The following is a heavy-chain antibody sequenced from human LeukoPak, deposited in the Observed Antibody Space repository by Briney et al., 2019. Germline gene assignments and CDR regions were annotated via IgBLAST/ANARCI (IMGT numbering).Heavy chain of an antibody. J-gene: IGHJ4*02. CDR1: GFTVSSND. CDR3: TRHREISTRDFEY. V-gene: IGHV3-53*01. D-gene: IGHD1-14*01. CDR2: IYSDGSI. Sequence: GGSLRLSCAASGFTVSSNDMSWVRQAPGKGLEWVSVIYSDGSIYYADSVKGRFTISRDNSKNTLYLQMSSLRAEDTAVYYCTRHREISTRDFEYWGQGTLVAVSS.